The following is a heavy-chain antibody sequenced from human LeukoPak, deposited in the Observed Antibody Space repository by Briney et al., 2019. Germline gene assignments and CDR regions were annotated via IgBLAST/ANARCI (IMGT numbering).Heavy chain of an antibody. CDR3: ARDRNSGSSLDI. D-gene: IGHD6-6*01. Sequence: ASVTVSCKASGYTFTDYYIHWVRQAPGRGLEWMGWIYPYSGDTNYAQNFQGRVTMTRDTSISTAYMELSSLKSDDTAVYYCARDRNSGSSLDIWGQGTMLTVSS. CDR1: GYTFTDYY. V-gene: IGHV1-2*02. CDR2: IYPYSGDT. J-gene: IGHJ3*02.